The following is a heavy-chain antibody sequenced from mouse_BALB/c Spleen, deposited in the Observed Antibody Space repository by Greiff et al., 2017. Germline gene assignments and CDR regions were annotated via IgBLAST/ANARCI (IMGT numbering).Heavy chain of an antibody. J-gene: IGHJ1*01. CDR2: IYPGNSDT. D-gene: IGHD2-10*02. Sequence: EVQLQQSGTVLARPGASVKMSCKASGYSFTSYWMHWVKQRPGQGLEWIGAIYPGNSDTSYNQKFKGKAKLTAVTSASTAYMELSSLTNEDSAVYYCTRKYGNYVWYFDVWGAGTTVTVSS. CDR3: TRKYGNYVWYFDV. CDR1: GYSFTSYW. V-gene: IGHV1-5*01.